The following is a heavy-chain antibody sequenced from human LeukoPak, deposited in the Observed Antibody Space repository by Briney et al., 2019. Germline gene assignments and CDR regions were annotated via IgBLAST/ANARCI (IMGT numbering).Heavy chain of an antibody. J-gene: IGHJ4*02. CDR2: ISYDGSNK. CDR1: GFTFSSYA. V-gene: IGHV3-30-3*01. CDR3: ARGGYFDY. Sequence: SGGSLRLSCAASGFTFSSYAMHWVRQAPGKGLEWVAVISYDGSNKYYADSVKGRFTISRDNSKNTLYLQMNSPRAEDTAVYYCARGGYFDYWGQGTLVTVSS.